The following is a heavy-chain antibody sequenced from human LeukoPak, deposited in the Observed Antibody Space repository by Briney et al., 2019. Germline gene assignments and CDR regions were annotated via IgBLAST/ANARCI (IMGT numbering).Heavy chain of an antibody. CDR1: GFTFSSYA. V-gene: IGHV3-23*01. Sequence: GGSLRLSCAASGFTFSSYAMSWVRQAPGKGLEWVSGISGSGGTTSYADSVRGRFTISRDNSKNTLYLQMSSLRPDDTAVYYCVRTYDENPLGWFDPWGQGTLVTVSS. CDR3: VRTYDENPLGWFDP. J-gene: IGHJ5*02. D-gene: IGHD5-12*01. CDR2: ISGSGGTT.